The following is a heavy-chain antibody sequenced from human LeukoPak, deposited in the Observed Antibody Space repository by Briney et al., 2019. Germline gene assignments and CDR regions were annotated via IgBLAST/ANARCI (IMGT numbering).Heavy chain of an antibody. CDR3: ARPGVGAQFGIDA. CDR1: GFTFAAYH. V-gene: IGHV1-2*06. J-gene: IGHJ6*02. Sequence: ASVKVSCKASGFTFAAYHIHWVRRAPGQGLEWMGRINPSSGATDYARHFQGRVTMTRDRSLNTAYMKLSSLRSDDTAVYYCARPGVGAQFGIDAWGQGTTVAVSS. CDR2: INPSSGAT. D-gene: IGHD2-15*01.